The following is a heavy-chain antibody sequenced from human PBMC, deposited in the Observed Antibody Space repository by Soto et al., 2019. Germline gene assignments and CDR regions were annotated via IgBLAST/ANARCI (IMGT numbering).Heavy chain of an antibody. Sequence: QLQLQESGPGLVKPSETLSLTCTVSGGSISSSSYYWGWIRQPPGKGLEWIGSIYYSGSTYYNPSLKRRVPLSLATSKNQFSLQLSSVTAADTAVYYCARQGPLGYCSGGSCYWARYFDYWGQGTLVTVSS. CDR1: GGSISSSSYY. CDR3: ARQGPLGYCSGGSCYWARYFDY. V-gene: IGHV4-39*01. J-gene: IGHJ4*02. D-gene: IGHD2-15*01. CDR2: IYYSGST.